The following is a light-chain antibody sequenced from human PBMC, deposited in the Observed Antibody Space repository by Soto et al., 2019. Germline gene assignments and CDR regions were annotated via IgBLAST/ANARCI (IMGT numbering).Light chain of an antibody. CDR1: SSNVGSKH. CDR2: NDD. V-gene: IGLV1-51*01. J-gene: IGLJ2*01. Sequence: QSLLTQPPSVSAAPGQKVTISCSGSSSNVGSKHVSWYQQFPGTAPKRLTYNDDMRPSGIPDRFSGSKSGTSAALGITGLQTGDEADYYCAAWDSSLSAVVFGGGTKLTVL. CDR3: AAWDSSLSAVV.